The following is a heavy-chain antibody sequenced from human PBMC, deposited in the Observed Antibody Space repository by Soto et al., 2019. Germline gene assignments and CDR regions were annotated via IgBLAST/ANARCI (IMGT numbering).Heavy chain of an antibody. D-gene: IGHD3-16*01. Sequence: QVQLVQSGAEVKKPGSSVKVSCKASGGTFSSYAISWVRQAPGQGLEWMGGIIPIFGTANYAQKFQGRVTIXXDXSXXTAYMELSSLRSEDTAVYYCARDEEMAPSFRYFDLWGRGTLVTVSS. CDR2: IIPIFGTA. CDR3: ARDEEMAPSFRYFDL. CDR1: GGTFSSYA. J-gene: IGHJ2*01. V-gene: IGHV1-69*12.